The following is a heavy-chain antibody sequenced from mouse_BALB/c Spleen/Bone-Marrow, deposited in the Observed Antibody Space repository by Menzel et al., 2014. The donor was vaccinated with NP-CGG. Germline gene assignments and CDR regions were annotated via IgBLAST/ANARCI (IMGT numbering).Heavy chain of an antibody. V-gene: IGHV5-6-5*01. CDR2: ISSGGTT. CDR3: AAIITVAY. D-gene: IGHD1-1*01. Sequence: EVKLVESGGGLVKPGGSLKLSCAASGFTFSSCALSWVRRTPEKRLEWVASISSGGTTYYQDSVKGRFTISRDNARNILYLQMSSLGSEDTAIFYCAAIITVAYWGQGTILTVTS. J-gene: IGHJ2*01. CDR1: GFTFSSCA.